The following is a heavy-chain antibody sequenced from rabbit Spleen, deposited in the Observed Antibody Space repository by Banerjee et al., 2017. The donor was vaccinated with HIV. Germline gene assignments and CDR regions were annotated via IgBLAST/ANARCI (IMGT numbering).Heavy chain of an antibody. CDR1: GFSFSSGYD. D-gene: IGHD3-1*01. V-gene: IGHV1S40*01. Sequence: QSLEESGGGLVQPGASLTLTCTASGFSFSSGYDMCWVRQATGKGLEWIGTIWTGSTSITWYANWALGRFTISKASSTTVTVQLNSLTAADTATYFCARDPGASFSTYGMALWGPGTLVTVS. CDR2: IWTGSTSIT. CDR3: ARDPGASFSTYGMAL. J-gene: IGHJ6*01.